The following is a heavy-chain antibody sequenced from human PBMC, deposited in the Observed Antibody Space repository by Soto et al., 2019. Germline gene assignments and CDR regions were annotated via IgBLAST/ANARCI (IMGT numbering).Heavy chain of an antibody. V-gene: IGHV1-18*01. CDR2: ISANNGNT. Sequence: ASVKVSCKASGYTFTTYGIAWVRQAPGQGLEWMGWISANNGNTNYAQKLQGRVTTTTDTSTSTAYMELTSLRSDDTAIYYCARDHIIVAGTQNLDYSGQGALVTVST. J-gene: IGHJ4*02. CDR1: GYTFTTYG. CDR3: ARDHIIVAGTQNLDY. D-gene: IGHD6-19*01.